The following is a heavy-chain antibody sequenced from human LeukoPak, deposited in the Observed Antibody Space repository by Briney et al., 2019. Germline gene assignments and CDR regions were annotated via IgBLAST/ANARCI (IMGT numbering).Heavy chain of an antibody. CDR1: GGSFSGYY. J-gene: IGHJ4*02. CDR2: INHSGST. Sequence: KPSETLSLTCAVYGGSFSGYYWSWIRQPPGKGLEWIGEINHSGSTNYNPSLKSRVTISVDTSKNQFSLKLSSVTAADTAVCYCARSMYYYDSSGLGYWGQGTLVTVSS. CDR3: ARSMYYYDSSGLGY. V-gene: IGHV4-34*01. D-gene: IGHD3-22*01.